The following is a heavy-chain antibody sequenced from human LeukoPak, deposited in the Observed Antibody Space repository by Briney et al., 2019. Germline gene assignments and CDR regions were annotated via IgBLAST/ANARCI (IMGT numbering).Heavy chain of an antibody. D-gene: IGHD2-21*02. Sequence: GASVKVSCKASGGTFSSYAISWVRQAPGQGLEWMGGIIPIFGTANYARKFQGRVTITADESTSTAYMELSSLRSEDTAVYYCARGLAYCGGDCYSSEYFQHWGQGTLVTVSS. CDR3: ARGLAYCGGDCYSSEYFQH. V-gene: IGHV1-69*01. CDR1: GGTFSSYA. J-gene: IGHJ1*01. CDR2: IIPIFGTA.